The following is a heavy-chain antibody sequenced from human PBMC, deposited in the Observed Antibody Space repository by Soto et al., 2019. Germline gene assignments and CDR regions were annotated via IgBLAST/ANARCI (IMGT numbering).Heavy chain of an antibody. Sequence: EVQLLESGGGLVQPGGSLRLSSATSGFTFNNYAMTWVRQAPGKGLEWVSAIRGRGFSTYYTDSVKGRFTISRDNSKNTLYLLMNSLRVEDTAVYYCAKDGGTSDWYGMDVWGQGTAVTVSS. CDR1: GFTFNNYA. V-gene: IGHV3-23*01. CDR2: IRGRGFST. J-gene: IGHJ6*02. D-gene: IGHD6-19*01. CDR3: AKDGGTSDWYGMDV.